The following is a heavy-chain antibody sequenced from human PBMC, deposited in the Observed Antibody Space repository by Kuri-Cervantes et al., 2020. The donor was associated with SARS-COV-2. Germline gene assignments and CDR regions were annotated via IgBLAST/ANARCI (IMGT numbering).Heavy chain of an antibody. CDR3: ARDRIAAAGFSCQDY. V-gene: IGHV1-18*01. Sequence: ASVKVSCKASGYTFTSYGISWVRQAPGQGLEWMGWISAYNGNTNYAQKLQGRVTMTTDTSTSTAYMELRSLRSDDTAVYYCARDRIAAAGFSCQDYWGQGTLVTVSS. CDR2: ISAYNGNT. J-gene: IGHJ4*02. D-gene: IGHD6-13*01. CDR1: GYTFTSYG.